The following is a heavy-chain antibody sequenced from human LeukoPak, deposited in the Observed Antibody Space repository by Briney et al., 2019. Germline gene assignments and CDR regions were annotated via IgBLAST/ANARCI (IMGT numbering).Heavy chain of an antibody. Sequence: GGSLRLSCAASGFTFDGHGMNWVRQAPGKGLEWVAVISYDGNQNYYADSVKGRFTISRDSSKSTLYLQMNSLRVEDTAVYYCARDESLDYWGQGTLVTVSS. V-gene: IGHV3-30*05. J-gene: IGHJ4*02. CDR2: ISYDGNQN. CDR3: ARDESLDY. CDR1: GFTFDGHG.